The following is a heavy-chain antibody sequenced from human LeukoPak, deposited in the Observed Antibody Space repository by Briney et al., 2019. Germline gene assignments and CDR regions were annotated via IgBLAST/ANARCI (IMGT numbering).Heavy chain of an antibody. CDR2: IHYSGDT. Sequence: SETLSLTCSVSGGSLTYASHYWGWIRQPPGKGLEWIGSIHYSGDTYYKPSLKSRVTISVDTSKNQFSLKLSSVTAADTAVYYCARGSPLEYSGWYYFDYWGQGTLVTVSS. J-gene: IGHJ4*02. V-gene: IGHV4-39*07. CDR1: GGSLTYASHY. D-gene: IGHD6-19*01. CDR3: ARGSPLEYSGWYYFDY.